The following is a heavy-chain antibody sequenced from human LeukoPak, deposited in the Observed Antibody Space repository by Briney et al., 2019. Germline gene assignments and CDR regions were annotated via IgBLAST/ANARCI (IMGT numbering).Heavy chain of an antibody. V-gene: IGHV4-39*01. D-gene: IGHD2/OR15-2a*01. Sequence: SETLSLTCTVSGGSISSSSHYWGWVRQPPGKGLEWIGSIYYRGSTYYNPSLKSRVTISVDTSKNQFSLKLSSVTAADTAVYYCARTYPTIVHWGQGTLVTVSS. CDR3: ARTYPTIVH. CDR2: IYYRGST. CDR1: GGSISSSSHY. J-gene: IGHJ1*01.